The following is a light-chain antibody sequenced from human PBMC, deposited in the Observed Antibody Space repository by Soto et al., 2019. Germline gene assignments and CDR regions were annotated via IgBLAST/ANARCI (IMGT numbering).Light chain of an antibody. Sequence: EIVLTQSTGTLSLSPGERATLSCRASQSVTSNYLAWYQQQAGQAPRLLIYGASSRATGIPDRFSGSASGTVFTLTISRLEPEDFALYYCQQYTISPSTFGQGTRLSI. V-gene: IGKV3-20*01. J-gene: IGKJ5*01. CDR1: QSVTSNY. CDR2: GAS. CDR3: QQYTISPST.